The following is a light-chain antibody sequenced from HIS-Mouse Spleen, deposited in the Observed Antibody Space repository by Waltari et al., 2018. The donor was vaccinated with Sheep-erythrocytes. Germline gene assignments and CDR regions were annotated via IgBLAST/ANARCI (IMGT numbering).Light chain of an antibody. J-gene: IGLJ1*01. CDR3: CSYAGSYNHV. Sequence: QSALTQPRSVSGSPGQSVTIPCTGNSSDVGGYNYVSWYQQHPGKAPKLMIYDVSKRPSGVPDRFSGSKSGNTASLTISGLQAEDEADYYCCSYAGSYNHVFATGTKVTVL. CDR1: SSDVGGYNY. V-gene: IGLV2-11*01. CDR2: DVS.